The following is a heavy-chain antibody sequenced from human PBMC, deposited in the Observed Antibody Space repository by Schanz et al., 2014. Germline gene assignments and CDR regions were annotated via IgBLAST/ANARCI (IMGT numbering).Heavy chain of an antibody. D-gene: IGHD1-26*01. CDR3: ARNRGSGGQNWYFDL. CDR1: GFTFSIYA. V-gene: IGHV3-64*04. CDR2: ISHDGYST. J-gene: IGHJ2*01. Sequence: VQLVESGGGLVQPGGSLRLSCSASGFTFSIYAMHWVRQAPGKGLEYVSAISHDGYSTYYADSVKGRFTISRDDSKNSLFQQLNRLRADDTAVYYCARNRGSGGQNWYFDLWGRGTLVTVSS.